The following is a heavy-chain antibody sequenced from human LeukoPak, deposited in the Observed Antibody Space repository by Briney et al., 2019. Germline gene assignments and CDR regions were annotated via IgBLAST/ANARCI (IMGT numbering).Heavy chain of an antibody. CDR2: MNPNSGAT. CDR1: GYTFTSYD. J-gene: IGHJ1*01. CDR3: ARGSEWDGSSWHRYFQH. D-gene: IGHD6-13*01. V-gene: IGHV1-8*01. Sequence: ASVKVSCKASGYTFTSYDFNWLRQATGQGPEWMGWMNPNSGATGYAQKFQGRVTMTRSASINTAYMELTNPRSEDTAVYYCARGSEWDGSSWHRYFQHWGQGTLVTVSS.